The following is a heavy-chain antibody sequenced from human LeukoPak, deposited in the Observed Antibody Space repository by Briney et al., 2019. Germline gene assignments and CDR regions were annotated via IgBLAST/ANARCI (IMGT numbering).Heavy chain of an antibody. V-gene: IGHV3-7*03. CDR3: AREGLKSRSYSY. CDR2: IKEDGSEK. CDR1: GFTFSSYW. J-gene: IGHJ4*02. D-gene: IGHD6-13*01. Sequence: GGSLRLSCAASGFTFSSYWMSWVRQAPGKGLEWVANIKEDGSEKYYVDSVKGRFTISRDNAKNSLYLQVNSLGAEDTAVYYCAREGLKSRSYSYWGQGTLVTVSS.